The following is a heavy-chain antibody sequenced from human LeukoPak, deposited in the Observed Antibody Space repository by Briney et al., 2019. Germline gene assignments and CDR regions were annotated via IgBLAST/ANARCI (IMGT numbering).Heavy chain of an antibody. CDR1: GFTFSSYS. Sequence: GGSLRLSCAASGFTFSSYSMNWVRQAPGKGLEWVSSISSSSSYIYYADSVKGRFTISRDNAKNSLYLQMNSLRAEDTAVYYCARGLNWGYYFDYWGQGTLVTVSS. D-gene: IGHD7-27*01. CDR2: ISSSSSYI. V-gene: IGHV3-21*01. J-gene: IGHJ4*02. CDR3: ARGLNWGYYFDY.